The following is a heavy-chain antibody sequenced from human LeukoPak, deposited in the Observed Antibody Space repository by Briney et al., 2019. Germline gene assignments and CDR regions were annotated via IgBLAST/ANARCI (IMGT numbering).Heavy chain of an antibody. CDR3: ARESRPNGAFDY. CDR2: IYSGGRT. V-gene: IGHV3-53*01. Sequence: GGSLRLSCAASGLTVSSNYMNWDRQAPGKGLEWVSVIYSGGRTYYADSVKGRFTISRDNSKNSLYLQMNSLRAEDTAVYYCARESRPNGAFDYWGQGTLVTVSS. D-gene: IGHD4-17*01. J-gene: IGHJ4*02. CDR1: GLTVSSNY.